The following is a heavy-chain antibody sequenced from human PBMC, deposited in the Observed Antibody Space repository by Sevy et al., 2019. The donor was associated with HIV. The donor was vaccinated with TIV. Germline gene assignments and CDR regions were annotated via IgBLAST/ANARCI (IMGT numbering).Heavy chain of an antibody. Sequence: SETLSLTCAVHGGSFSGYYWNWIRQPPGKGLEWIGEINHSGSTNYNPSLKSRVTISVDTSKNQFSLKLSSVTAADTAVYYCARSPPIVVVPGAPSWFDHWGQGTLVTVSS. J-gene: IGHJ5*02. V-gene: IGHV4-34*01. CDR3: ARSPPIVVVPGAPSWFDH. D-gene: IGHD2-2*01. CDR2: INHSGST. CDR1: GGSFSGYY.